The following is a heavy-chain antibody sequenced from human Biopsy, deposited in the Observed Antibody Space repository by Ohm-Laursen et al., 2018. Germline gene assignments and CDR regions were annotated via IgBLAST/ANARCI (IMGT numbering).Heavy chain of an antibody. V-gene: IGHV1-46*01. CDR1: GYTFTSYY. J-gene: IGHJ4*02. D-gene: IGHD3-22*01. CDR3: ARGPRGLVVITTTALYFDY. Sequence: ASVKASCKASGYTFTSYYLHWVRQAPGQGLEWMGRINPNNDKPAYAQKFQGRITMTKDTSTSTVYMDLSSLTFDDSAVYYCARGPRGLVVITTTALYFDYWGQGNLVTVSS. CDR2: INPNNDKP.